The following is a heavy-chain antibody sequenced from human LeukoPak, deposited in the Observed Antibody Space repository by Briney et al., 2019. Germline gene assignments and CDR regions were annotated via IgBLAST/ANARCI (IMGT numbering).Heavy chain of an antibody. J-gene: IGHJ4*02. CDR2: IDPNSGDT. D-gene: IGHD2-2*01. V-gene: IGHV1-2*02. CDR1: GYTFTDYY. CDR3: ARANFLYCSSTTCLFDY. Sequence: ASVKVSCKASGYTFTDYYMHWVRQAPGQGFEWMGWIDPNSGDTNYAQKFQGRVTMTRDTSISTAHMELSRLRSDDTAVYYCARANFLYCSSTTCLFDYWGQGTLVIVSS.